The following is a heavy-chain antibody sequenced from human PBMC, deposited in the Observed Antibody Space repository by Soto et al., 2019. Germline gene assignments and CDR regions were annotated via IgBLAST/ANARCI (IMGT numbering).Heavy chain of an antibody. CDR2: IIPIFGTA. Sequence: SVKVSCKASGGTFSSYAISWVRQAPGQGLEWMGWIIPIFGTANYAQKFQGRVTITADESTSTAYMELSSLRSEDTAVYYCARDPGPYSGYDPALGYWGQGTLVTVSS. CDR1: GGTFSSYA. D-gene: IGHD5-12*01. V-gene: IGHV1-69*13. CDR3: ARDPGPYSGYDPALGY. J-gene: IGHJ4*02.